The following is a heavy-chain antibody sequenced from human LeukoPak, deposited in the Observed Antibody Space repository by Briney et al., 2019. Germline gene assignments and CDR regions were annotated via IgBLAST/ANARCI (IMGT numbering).Heavy chain of an antibody. J-gene: IGHJ4*02. V-gene: IGHV4-34*01. CDR3: ARGHCSGGSCYGLYDY. Sequence: SETLSLTCAVYGGSFSGYYWSWIRQPPGKGLEWIGEINHSGSTNHNPSLKSRVTISVDTSKNQFSLKLSSVTAADTAVYYCARGHCSGGSCYGLYDYWGQGTLVTVSS. CDR1: GGSFSGYY. D-gene: IGHD2-15*01. CDR2: INHSGST.